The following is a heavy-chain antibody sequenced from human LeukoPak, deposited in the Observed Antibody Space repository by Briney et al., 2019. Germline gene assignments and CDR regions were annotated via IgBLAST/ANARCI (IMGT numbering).Heavy chain of an antibody. J-gene: IGHJ6*02. CDR1: GYTFTTYS. CDR2: INLSGGST. CDR3: VRHNHMDV. Sequence: ASVKVSCKASGYTFTTYSMHWVRQAPGQGLEWMAIINLSGGSTDYTQKFQGRVTMTRDTSTSTVYTELSSLRSEDTAVYYCVRHNHMDVWGQGTTVTVSS. V-gene: IGHV1-46*01.